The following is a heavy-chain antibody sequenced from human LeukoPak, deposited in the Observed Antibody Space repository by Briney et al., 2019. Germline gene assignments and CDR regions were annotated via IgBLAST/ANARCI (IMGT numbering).Heavy chain of an antibody. CDR1: GGSIGGDY. CDR3: AKYGKSGWSIDN. CDR2: IYHTGAT. Sequence: SETLSLTCTVSGGSIGGDYWTWIRQPPGKGLQYIGYIYHTGATNYNPSLKSRVTMSVDTSKNQFSLKLNSETAADTAVYFCAKYGKSGWSIDNWGQGTLVTVSS. J-gene: IGHJ4*02. V-gene: IGHV4-59*08. D-gene: IGHD6-19*01.